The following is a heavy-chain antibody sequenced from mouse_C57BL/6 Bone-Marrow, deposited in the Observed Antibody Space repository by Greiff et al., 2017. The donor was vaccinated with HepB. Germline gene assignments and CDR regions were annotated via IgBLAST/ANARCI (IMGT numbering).Heavy chain of an antibody. CDR3: ARNSGGDY. CDR1: GYTFTSYW. Sequence: QVQLQQPGAELVKPGASVKLSCKASGYTFTSYWMQWVKQRPGQGLEWIGEIDPYDSYTNYNQKFKGKATLTVDTSSSTAYMQLSSLTSEDSAVYYCARNSGGDYWGQGTSVTVSS. CDR2: IDPYDSYT. J-gene: IGHJ4*01. V-gene: IGHV1-50*01.